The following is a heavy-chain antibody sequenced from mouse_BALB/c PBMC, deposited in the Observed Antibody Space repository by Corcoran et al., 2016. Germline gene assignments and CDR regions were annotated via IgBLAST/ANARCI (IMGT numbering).Heavy chain of an antibody. J-gene: IGHJ2*01. CDR3: ARKYGNMYYFDY. CDR1: GYSITSGYY. CDR2: ISYDGSN. V-gene: IGHV3-6*02. D-gene: IGHD2-10*02. Sequence: DVQLQESGPGLVKPSQSLSLTCSVTGYSITSGYYWNWIRQFPGNKLEWMGYISYDGSNNYNPSLKNRISITRDTSKNQFFLKLNSVTTEDTATYYCARKYGNMYYFDYWGQGTTLTVSS.